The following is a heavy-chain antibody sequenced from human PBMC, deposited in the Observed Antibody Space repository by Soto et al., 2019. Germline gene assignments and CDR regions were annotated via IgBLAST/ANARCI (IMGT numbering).Heavy chain of an antibody. V-gene: IGHV5-10-1*01. D-gene: IGHD3-22*01. Sequence: GESLKISCKGSGYSFTSYWISWVRQMPGKGLEWMGRIDPSDSYTNYSPSFQGHVTISADKSISTAYLQWSSLKASDTAMYYCARFSYYYDSSGYFYDYYGMDVWDQGTTVTVSS. CDR1: GYSFTSYW. CDR2: IDPSDSYT. J-gene: IGHJ6*02. CDR3: ARFSYYYDSSGYFYDYYGMDV.